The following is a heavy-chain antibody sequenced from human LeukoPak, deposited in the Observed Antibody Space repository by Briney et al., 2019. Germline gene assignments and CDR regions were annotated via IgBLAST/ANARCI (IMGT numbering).Heavy chain of an antibody. V-gene: IGHV1-8*03. Sequence: ASVKVSCKASGYTFTSYDINWVRQATGQGLEWMGWMNPNSGNTGYVQKFQGRVTITRNTSISTAYMELSSLRSEDTAVYYCARALLGRYYMDVWGKGTTVTVSS. J-gene: IGHJ6*03. CDR2: MNPNSGNT. CDR3: ARALLGRYYMDV. CDR1: GYTFTSYD.